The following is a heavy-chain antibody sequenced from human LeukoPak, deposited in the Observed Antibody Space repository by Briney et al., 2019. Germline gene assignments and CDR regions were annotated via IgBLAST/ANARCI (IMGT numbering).Heavy chain of an antibody. V-gene: IGHV3-9*01. Sequence: SLRLSCAASGFTFDDYAMHWVRQAPGKGLEWVSGISWNSGSIGYADSVKGRFTISRDNAKNSLYLQMNSLRAEDTALYYCAKDWGPHDYGDYHFDYWGQGTLVTVSS. CDR2: ISWNSGSI. CDR3: AKDWGPHDYGDYHFDY. CDR1: GFTFDDYA. J-gene: IGHJ4*02. D-gene: IGHD4-17*01.